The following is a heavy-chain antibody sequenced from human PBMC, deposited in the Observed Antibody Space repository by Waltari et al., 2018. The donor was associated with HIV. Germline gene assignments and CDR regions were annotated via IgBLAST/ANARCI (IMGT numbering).Heavy chain of an antibody. CDR2: IIPMFATT. D-gene: IGHD3-22*01. CDR3: ARTMRLAGYYNGMDV. V-gene: IGHV1-69*01. CDR1: GDTFSKYA. Sequence: QVQLVQSGAEVRTPGSSVKVSCKTSGDTFSKYAITWVRQAPGQGLEWMGGIIPMFATTHYAQHFQERVTISADETTGTAYMELSRLRSQDTAVYYCARTMRLAGYYNGMDVWGQGTTVTVS. J-gene: IGHJ6*02.